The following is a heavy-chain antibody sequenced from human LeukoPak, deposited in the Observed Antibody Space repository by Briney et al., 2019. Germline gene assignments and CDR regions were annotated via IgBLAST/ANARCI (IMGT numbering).Heavy chain of an antibody. CDR3: ARIVGAAKNDY. CDR1: GGTFSSYA. J-gene: IGHJ4*02. V-gene: IGHV1-69*13. D-gene: IGHD1-26*01. CDR2: IIPIFGTA. Sequence: AASVKVSCKASGGTFSSYAISWVRQAPGQGLEWMGGIIPIFGTANYAQKFQGRVTITADESTSTAYMELSSLRSEDTAVYYCARIVGAAKNDYWGQGTLVTVSS.